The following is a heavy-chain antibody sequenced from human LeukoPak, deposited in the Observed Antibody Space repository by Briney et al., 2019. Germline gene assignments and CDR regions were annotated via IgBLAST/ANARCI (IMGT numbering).Heavy chain of an antibody. CDR2: ISGSGGST. J-gene: IGHJ3*02. CDR3: AKDSLLLWFGELGSADAFDI. Sequence: PGGSLRLSCAAPGFTFSSYAMSWVRQAPGKGLEWVSAISGSGGSTYYADSVKGRFTISRDNSKNTLYLQMNSLRAEDTAVYYCAKDSLLLWFGELGSADAFDIWGQGTMVTVSS. V-gene: IGHV3-23*01. D-gene: IGHD3-10*01. CDR1: GFTFSSYA.